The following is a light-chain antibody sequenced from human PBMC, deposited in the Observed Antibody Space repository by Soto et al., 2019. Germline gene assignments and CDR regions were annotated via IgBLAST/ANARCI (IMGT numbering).Light chain of an antibody. CDR2: EVS. Sequence: QSALTQPASVSGSPGQSITISCTGTSSDVGGYNYVSWYQQHPGKAPKLMIYEVSKRPSGVSNRFSGSKSGNTASLTISGVQGWDRADLYRSSYTNPHTLVFFGRGTKLALL. V-gene: IGLV2-14*01. CDR3: SSYTNPHTLVF. CDR1: SSDVGGYNY. J-gene: IGLJ2*01.